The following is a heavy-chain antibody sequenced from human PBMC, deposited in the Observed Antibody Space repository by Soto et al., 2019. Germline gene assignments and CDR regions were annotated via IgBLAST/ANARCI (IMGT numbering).Heavy chain of an antibody. J-gene: IGHJ6*01. CDR3: AILTSVVGVVAMGGLGV. Sequence: QVQLVQSGAELKKPGSSVRVSCQASGGTFSSYSVNWVRQAPGQGLEWMGGLIPIFPTADHAQTFQGRVKINADNTTTTAYMELSSLRSDDTAVYYCAILTSVVGVVAMGGLGVWGQGTTVTVSS. CDR2: LIPIFPTA. D-gene: IGHD3-3*01. V-gene: IGHV1-69*14. CDR1: GGTFSSYS.